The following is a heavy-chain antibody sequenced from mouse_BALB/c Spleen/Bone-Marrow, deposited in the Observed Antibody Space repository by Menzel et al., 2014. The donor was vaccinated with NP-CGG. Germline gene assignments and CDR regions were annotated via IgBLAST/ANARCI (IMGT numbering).Heavy chain of an antibody. CDR3: ARWEYYAMDY. CDR1: GFNIKDTY. D-gene: IGHD4-1*01. Sequence: EVQRVESGAALVKPGASVKLACTASGFNIKDTYMHWVKQRPEQGLEWIGRIDPANGNTRYYPKFQGTATITPDPSSNTPYLQLSSLTSEDTAVYYCARWEYYAMDYWGQGTSVTVSS. CDR2: IDPANGNT. V-gene: IGHV14-3*02. J-gene: IGHJ4*01.